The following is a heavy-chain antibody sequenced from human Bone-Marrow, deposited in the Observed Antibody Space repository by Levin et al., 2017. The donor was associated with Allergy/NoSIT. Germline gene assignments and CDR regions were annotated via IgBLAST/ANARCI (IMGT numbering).Heavy chain of an antibody. D-gene: IGHD3-9*01. Sequence: SGPTLVKPTQTLTLTCTFSGFSLTTSGVGVGWIRQPPGKALEWLAFIYWDDDKRYSPSLRTRLTITKDTSKNQVVLTMTNMDPVDTATYYCAHSPADILTGTCWFDPWGQGTLVTVSS. CDR2: IYWDDDK. CDR3: AHSPADILTGTCWFDP. V-gene: IGHV2-5*02. CDR1: GFSLTTSGVG. J-gene: IGHJ5*02.